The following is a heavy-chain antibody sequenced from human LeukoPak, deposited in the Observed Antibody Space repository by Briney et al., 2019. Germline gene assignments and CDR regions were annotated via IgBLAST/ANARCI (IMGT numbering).Heavy chain of an antibody. CDR2: IYYSGST. D-gene: IGHD3-22*01. CDR3: ARVRIYYYDSSGYFPDY. CDR1: GGSISSGDYY. Sequence: SETLSLTCTVSGGSISSGDYYWSWLRQPPGKGLEWIGYIYYSGSTYYNPSLKSRVTISVDTSKNQFSLRLSSVTAADTAVYYCARVRIYYYDSSGYFPDYWGQGTLVTVSS. J-gene: IGHJ4*02. V-gene: IGHV4-30-4*01.